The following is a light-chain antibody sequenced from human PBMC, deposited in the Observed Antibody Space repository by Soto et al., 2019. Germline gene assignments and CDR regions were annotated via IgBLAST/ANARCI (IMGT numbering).Light chain of an antibody. CDR1: SSNIGSNT. Sequence: QSVLTQPPSASGTPGQRVTISCSGSSSNIGSNTVKWYQQLPGTAPKLLIYGNNQRPSGVPDRFSGSKSGTSASLAISGLQSEDEADYYCAAWDDSLHGVVFGGGTKLTVL. CDR3: AAWDDSLHGVV. CDR2: GNN. J-gene: IGLJ2*01. V-gene: IGLV1-44*01.